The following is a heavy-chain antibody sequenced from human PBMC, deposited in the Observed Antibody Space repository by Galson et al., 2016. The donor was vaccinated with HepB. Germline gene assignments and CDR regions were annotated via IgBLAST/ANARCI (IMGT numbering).Heavy chain of an antibody. J-gene: IGHJ6*02. Sequence: SVKVSCKASGYIFRSYGISWVRQAPGQGLESMGWISAYNGNAKYAQNFLGRVTMTTDASTNTAHLEVRSLTPGDTAVYYCARAGSFLYGLDVWGQGTTVIVSS. V-gene: IGHV1-18*01. CDR3: ARAGSFLYGLDV. CDR1: GYIFRSYG. D-gene: IGHD2/OR15-2a*01. CDR2: ISAYNGNA.